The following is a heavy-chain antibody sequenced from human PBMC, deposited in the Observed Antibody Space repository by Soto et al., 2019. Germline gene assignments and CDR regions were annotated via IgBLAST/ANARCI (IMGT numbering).Heavy chain of an antibody. J-gene: IGHJ4*02. CDR2: ISSGST. V-gene: IGHV4-34*01. CDR1: GGSYSGCY. Sequence: ESLSITGAAYGGSYSGCYCKWIRQSPGKGLEWIGEISSGSTNSNPSLKSRVTISADTSKNQFSLKLRSVTAADTAVYYCARGPYSRGVGATNPSHWGQGTLVTLSS. CDR3: ARGPYSRGVGATNPSH. D-gene: IGHD1-26*01.